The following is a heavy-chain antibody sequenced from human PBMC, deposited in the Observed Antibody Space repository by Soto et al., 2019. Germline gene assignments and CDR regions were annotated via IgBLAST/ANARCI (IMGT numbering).Heavy chain of an antibody. CDR3: ARAGYYYDSSGYPPYYFDY. J-gene: IGHJ4*02. CDR2: FIPIFGTA. CDR1: VGTFSSYA. V-gene: IGHV1-69*13. Sequence: ASVKVSCKASVGTFSSYAISWVRQAPGQGLEWMGGFIPIFGTANYAQKFQGRVTITADESTSTAYMELSSLRSEDTAVYYCARAGYYYDSSGYPPYYFDYWGQGTLVTVSS. D-gene: IGHD3-22*01.